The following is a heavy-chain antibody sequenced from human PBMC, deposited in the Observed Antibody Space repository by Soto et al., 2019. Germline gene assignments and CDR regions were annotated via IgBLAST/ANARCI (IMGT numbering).Heavy chain of an antibody. D-gene: IGHD3-3*01. Sequence: QVQLVESGGGVVQPGGSLRLSCAASGFTFSSYGMHWVRQAPGKGLEWVAVISYDGNNRYYGDSVKGRFTISRDNSKNTLYLQMNSLRAEDTAVYYCASTWSVYYYFDSWGQGTLVTVSS. J-gene: IGHJ4*02. CDR1: GFTFSSYG. V-gene: IGHV3-30*03. CDR2: ISYDGNNR. CDR3: ASTWSVYYYFDS.